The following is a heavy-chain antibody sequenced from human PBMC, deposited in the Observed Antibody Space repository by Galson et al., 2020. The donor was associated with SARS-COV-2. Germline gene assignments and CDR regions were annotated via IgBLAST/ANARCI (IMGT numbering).Heavy chain of an antibody. V-gene: IGHV4-39*07. Sequence: SETLSLTCTVSGDSITSSSYYWGWIRQPPGKALEWIGSIYYTGSTYYNPSLKSRVTISLAASKTQFSLRLSSVTAADTAVYYCARGLPPTIVLVVIDYWGQGTLVTISS. CDR2: IYYTGST. CDR1: GDSITSSSYY. CDR3: ARGLPPTIVLVVIDY. D-gene: IGHD2-8*02. J-gene: IGHJ4*02.